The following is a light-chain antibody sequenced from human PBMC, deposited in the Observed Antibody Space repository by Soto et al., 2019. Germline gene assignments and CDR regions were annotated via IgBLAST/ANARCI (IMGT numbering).Light chain of an antibody. Sequence: EIVMTQSPATLSVSPGERATLSCRASQSVSSNLAWYQQKPGQAPRLLIYGASTRDPGIPARFSGSRSGTEFTLTISSLQSEDFSVYYCQQYNIWPYTFGQGTKLEIK. CDR2: GAS. CDR3: QQYNIWPYT. CDR1: QSVSSN. J-gene: IGKJ2*01. V-gene: IGKV3-15*01.